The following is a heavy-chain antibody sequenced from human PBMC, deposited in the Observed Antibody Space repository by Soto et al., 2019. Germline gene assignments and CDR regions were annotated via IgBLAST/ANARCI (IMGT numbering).Heavy chain of an antibody. D-gene: IGHD3-22*01. J-gene: IGHJ4*02. CDR3: AREGYYDSSGYYGGGYFDY. Sequence: QVQLVESGGCVVQPGRSLRLSCAASGFTFSSYAMHWVRQAPGKGLEWVAVISYDGSNKYYADSVKGRFTISRDNSKNTLYLQMNSLRAEDTAVYYCAREGYYDSSGYYGGGYFDYWGQGTLVTVSS. V-gene: IGHV3-30-3*01. CDR2: ISYDGSNK. CDR1: GFTFSSYA.